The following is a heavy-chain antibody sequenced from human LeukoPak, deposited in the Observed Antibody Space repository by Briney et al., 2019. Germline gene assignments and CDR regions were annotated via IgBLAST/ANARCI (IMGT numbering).Heavy chain of an antibody. V-gene: IGHV4-39*07. J-gene: IGHJ6*03. Sequence: SETLSLTCAVSGGSISSNSYYWGWIRQPPGKGLEWIGSIYHSGSTNYNPSLKSRVTISVDKSKNQFSLKLSSVTAADTAVYYCARFLAVAGYYYYMDVWGKGATVTVSS. CDR2: IYHSGST. D-gene: IGHD6-19*01. CDR1: GGSISSNSYY. CDR3: ARFLAVAGYYYYMDV.